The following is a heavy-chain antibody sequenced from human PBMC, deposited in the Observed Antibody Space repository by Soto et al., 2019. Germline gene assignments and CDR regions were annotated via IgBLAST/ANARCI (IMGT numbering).Heavy chain of an antibody. D-gene: IGHD4-17*01. V-gene: IGHV4-30-2*01. J-gene: IGHJ5*02. CDR1: GGSISSGGYS. CDR3: ARTQLRNWFDP. CDR2: IYHSGST. Sequence: SETLSLTCAVSGGSISSGGYSWSWIRQPPGKGLEWIGYIYHSGSTYYNPSLKSRVTISVDRSKDQFSLKLSSVTAADTAVYYCARTQLRNWFDPWGQGTLVTVSS.